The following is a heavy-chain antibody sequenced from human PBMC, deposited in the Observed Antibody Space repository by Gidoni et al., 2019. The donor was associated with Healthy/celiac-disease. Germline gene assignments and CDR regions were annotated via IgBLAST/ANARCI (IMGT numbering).Heavy chain of an antibody. D-gene: IGHD5-12*01. CDR1: GYTFTSYY. J-gene: IGHJ3*02. Sequence: QVQLVQSGAEVKKPGASVKVSCKASGYTFTSYYMPWVRQAPGQGLEWMGIINPSGGSTSYAQKFQGRVTMTRDTSTSTVYMELSSLRSEDTAVYYCARGEDIVATGDDAFDIWGQGTMVTVSS. CDR2: INPSGGST. V-gene: IGHV1-46*01. CDR3: ARGEDIVATGDDAFDI.